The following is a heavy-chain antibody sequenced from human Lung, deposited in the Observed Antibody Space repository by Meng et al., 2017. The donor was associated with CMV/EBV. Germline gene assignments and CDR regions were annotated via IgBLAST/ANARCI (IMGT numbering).Heavy chain of an antibody. CDR3: ARDNWNYDQKLFDY. V-gene: IGHV4-38-2*02. CDR2: IYHSGST. J-gene: IGHJ4*02. CDR1: GYSISSGYY. D-gene: IGHD1-7*01. Sequence: SQXXSLTXTVSGYSISSGYYWGWIRQPPGKGLEWIGSIYHSGSTYYNPSLKSRVTISVDTSKNQFSLKLSSVTAADTAVYYCARDNWNYDQKLFDYWGQGTLVTVSS.